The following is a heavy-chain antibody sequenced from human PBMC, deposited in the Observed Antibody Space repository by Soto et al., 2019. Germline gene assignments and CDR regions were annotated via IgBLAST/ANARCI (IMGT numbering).Heavy chain of an antibody. D-gene: IGHD3-22*01. V-gene: IGHV4-39*01. CDR1: GGSIDRSNYY. Sequence: QLQLQESGPGLVKPSETLSLTCTVSGGSIDRSNYYWDWIRQPPGKGLEWIGTTYYNGNAYYNPSRKSRVTMSVDTSKNQFSLKLISVTAADTAVYSCARHFVAVVIKGWGYWGQGTLVTVSS. J-gene: IGHJ4*02. CDR3: ARHFVAVVIKGWGY. CDR2: TYYNGNA.